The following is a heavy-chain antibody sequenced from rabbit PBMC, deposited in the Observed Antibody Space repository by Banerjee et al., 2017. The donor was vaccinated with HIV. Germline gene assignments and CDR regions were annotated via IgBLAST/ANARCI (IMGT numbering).Heavy chain of an antibody. Sequence: EESGGDLVKPEGSLTLTCTASGFSFSSSYWICWVRQAPGKGLEWIACIYAGSSGSTYYASWARGRFTISKTSSTAVTLQMTSLTAADTATYFCARWGAVDYGNVRLWGPGTLVTVS. CDR2: IYAGSSGST. CDR1: GFSFSSSYW. V-gene: IGHV1S45*01. J-gene: IGHJ4*01. D-gene: IGHD6-1*01. CDR3: ARWGAVDYGNVRL.